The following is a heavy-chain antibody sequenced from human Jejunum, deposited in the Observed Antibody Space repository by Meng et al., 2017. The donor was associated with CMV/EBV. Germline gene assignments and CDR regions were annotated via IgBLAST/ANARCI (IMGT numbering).Heavy chain of an antibody. V-gene: IGHV6-1*01. D-gene: IGHD3-16*02. CDR1: GDSVSSYRGA. J-gene: IGHJ5*02. CDR2: TYYRSYWSS. CDR3: VRSYTTGTIDP. Sequence: GDSVSSYRGACNWVRRCPSRGVGGRGSTYYRSYWSSIYALSVKSRITISPDTYKNHVSLQQTSLTPDDAAIYYCVRSYTTGTIDPWGQGTRVTVSS.